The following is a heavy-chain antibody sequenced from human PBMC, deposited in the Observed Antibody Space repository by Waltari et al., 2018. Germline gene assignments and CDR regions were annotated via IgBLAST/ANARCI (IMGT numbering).Heavy chain of an antibody. Sequence: EVQLVESGGGFIQSGGSLRLSCAASGFTVSSNYMSWVRQAPGKGLEGVSVSCRDGRTYYADSVKGRFTISRDNSKNTLYLQINSLRAEDTAVYYCARDSRGGLFFDYWGQGTLVTVSS. CDR3: ARDSRGGLFFDY. CDR2: SCRDGRT. J-gene: IGHJ4*02. CDR1: GFTVSSNY. V-gene: IGHV3-53*01.